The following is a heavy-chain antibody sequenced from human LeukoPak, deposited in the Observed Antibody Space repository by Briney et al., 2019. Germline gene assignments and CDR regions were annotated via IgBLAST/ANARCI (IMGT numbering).Heavy chain of an antibody. V-gene: IGHV1-18*01. CDR3: AREDPFGNELPDFDY. J-gene: IGHJ4*02. CDR2: ISAYSGNT. Sequence: ASVKVSCKASGYTFTSYGISWVRQAPGQGLEWMGWISAYSGNTNYAQKLQGRVTMTTDTSTSTAYMELRSLRSDDTAVYYCAREDPFGNELPDFDYWGQGTLVTVSS. CDR1: GYTFTSYG. D-gene: IGHD3-10*01.